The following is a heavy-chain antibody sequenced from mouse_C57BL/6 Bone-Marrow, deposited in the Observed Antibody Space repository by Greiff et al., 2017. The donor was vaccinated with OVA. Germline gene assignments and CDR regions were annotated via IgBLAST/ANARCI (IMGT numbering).Heavy chain of an antibody. V-gene: IGHV1-26*01. CDR3: ARGDLDY. Sequence: EVQLQQSGPELVKPGASVKISCKASGYTFTDYYMNWVKQSHGKSLEWIGDINPNNGGTSYNQKFKGKATLTVDKSSSTADMELRSLTSEDSAVYYCARGDLDYWGQGTTLTVSS. CDR1: GYTFTDYY. CDR2: INPNNGGT. J-gene: IGHJ2*01.